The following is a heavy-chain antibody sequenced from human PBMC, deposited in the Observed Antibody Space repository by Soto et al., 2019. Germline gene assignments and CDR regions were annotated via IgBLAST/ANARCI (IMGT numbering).Heavy chain of an antibody. J-gene: IGHJ6*02. V-gene: IGHV5-51*01. CDR3: ARTAIAARRDYYYYGMDV. CDR2: IYPGDSDT. D-gene: IGHD6-6*01. Sequence: PGESLKISCKGSGYSFTSYWIGWVRQMPGKGLEWMGIIYPGDSDTRYSPSFQGQVTISADKSISTAYLQWSSLKASDTAMYYCARTAIAARRDYYYYGMDVWGQGTTVTVYS. CDR1: GYSFTSYW.